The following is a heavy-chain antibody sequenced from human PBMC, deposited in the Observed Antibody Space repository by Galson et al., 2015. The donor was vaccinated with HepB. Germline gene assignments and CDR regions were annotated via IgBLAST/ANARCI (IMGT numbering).Heavy chain of an antibody. CDR1: GYTFTSYA. D-gene: IGHD5-24*01. CDR3: ARARLRWLRIWDAFDI. J-gene: IGHJ3*02. CDR2: INAGNGNT. Sequence: SVKVSCKASGYTFTSYAMHWVRQAPGQRLEWMGWINAGNGNTKYSQKFQGRVTITRDTSASTAYMELSSLRSEDTAVYYCARARLRWLRIWDAFDIWGQGTMVTVSS. V-gene: IGHV1-3*01.